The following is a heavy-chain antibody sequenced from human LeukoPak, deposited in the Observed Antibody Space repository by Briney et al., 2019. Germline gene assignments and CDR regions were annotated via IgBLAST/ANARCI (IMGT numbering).Heavy chain of an antibody. J-gene: IGHJ4*02. CDR2: IYHSGST. Sequence: SETLSLTCAVSGGSINSGNWWSWVRQPPGKGPEWIGEIYHSGSTNYNPSLKSRVSISVDKSKNQFSLKLSSVTAADTAVYYCVGRYSSSSLDYWGQGTLVTVSS. CDR1: GGSINSGNW. V-gene: IGHV4-4*02. CDR3: VGRYSSSSLDY. D-gene: IGHD6-6*01.